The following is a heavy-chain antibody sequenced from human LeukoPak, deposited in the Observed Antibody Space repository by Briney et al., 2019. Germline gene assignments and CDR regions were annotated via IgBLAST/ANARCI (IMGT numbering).Heavy chain of an antibody. V-gene: IGHV1-46*01. CDR3: AGEDQREDYYGMDV. D-gene: IGHD1-26*01. J-gene: IGHJ6*04. CDR1: GYTFTRYY. CDR2: INPSGGST. Sequence: ASVKVSCKASGYTFTRYYMHWVRQAPGQGLGWMGIINPSGGSTTYAQKFQGRVTMTRDTSTSTVYMELSSLRSEDTAVYYCAGEDQREDYYGMDVWGKGTTVTVSS.